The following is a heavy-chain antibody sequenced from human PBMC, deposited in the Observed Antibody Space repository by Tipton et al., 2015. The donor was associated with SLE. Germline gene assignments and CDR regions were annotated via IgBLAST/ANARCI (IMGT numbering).Heavy chain of an antibody. Sequence: LSLTCTVSGDSISSSGYYWVWIRQSPGKGLEWVARISPDGTEEHYVDSVRGRFTVSRDGAKNSIHLQMNSLRVEDTAVYFCVRDLGYCLDGICVWGQGTLVTVSS. J-gene: IGHJ4*02. CDR2: ISPDGTEE. CDR3: VRDLGYCLDGICV. D-gene: IGHD2-15*01. CDR1: GDSISSSG. V-gene: IGHV3-7*01.